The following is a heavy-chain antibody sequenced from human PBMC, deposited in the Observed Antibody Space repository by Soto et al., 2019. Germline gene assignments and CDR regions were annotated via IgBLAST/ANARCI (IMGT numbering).Heavy chain of an antibody. D-gene: IGHD5-18*01. J-gene: IGHJ5*02. CDR2: IYYSGST. CDR1: GGSVSSGSYY. CDR3: ARARQLWYQFDP. Sequence: SETLSLTCTVSGGSVSSGSYYWSWIRQPPGKGLEWIGYIYYSGSTDYNPSLKSRVTISVDTSKNQFSLKLSSVTAADTAVYYCARARQLWYQFDPWGQGTLVTVSS. V-gene: IGHV4-61*01.